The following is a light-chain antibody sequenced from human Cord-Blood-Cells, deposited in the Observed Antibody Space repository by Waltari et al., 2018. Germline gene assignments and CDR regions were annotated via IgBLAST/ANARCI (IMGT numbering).Light chain of an antibody. Sequence: QSALTQPASVSGSPGQSITISCTGTSSDVGGYNYVSWYQQHPGKAPNLMIYDVSKRPSGVSNRSSGSKSGNTASLTISGLQAEDEADYYCSSYTSSSTLVFGTGTKVTVL. CDR1: SSDVGGYNY. J-gene: IGLJ1*01. CDR3: SSYTSSSTLV. CDR2: DVS. V-gene: IGLV2-14*03.